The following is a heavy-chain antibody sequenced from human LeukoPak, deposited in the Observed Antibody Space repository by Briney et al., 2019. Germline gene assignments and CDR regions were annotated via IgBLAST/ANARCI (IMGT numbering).Heavy chain of an antibody. D-gene: IGHD4-17*01. CDR3: ARDRYGDYSFDI. Sequence: GGSLRLSCAASGFTLSSYSMTWVRQAPGKGLEWVSSISSSSSYIYYADSVKGRFTISRDNAKNSLYLQMNSLRAEDTAVYYCARDRYGDYSFDIWGQGTMVTVS. CDR1: GFTLSSYS. CDR2: ISSSSSYI. V-gene: IGHV3-21*01. J-gene: IGHJ3*02.